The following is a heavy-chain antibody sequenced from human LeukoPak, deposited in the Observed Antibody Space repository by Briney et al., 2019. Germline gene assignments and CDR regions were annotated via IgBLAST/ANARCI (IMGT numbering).Heavy chain of an antibody. J-gene: IGHJ4*02. D-gene: IGHD1-26*01. Sequence: SETLSLTCTVSGGSISSSSYYWGWIRQPPGKGLEWIGSIYYSGSTYYNPSLKSRVTISVDTSKNQFSLKLSSVTAADTAVYYCARQREGASYYWGQGTQVTVSS. CDR1: GGSISSSSYY. CDR2: IYYSGST. CDR3: ARQREGASYY. V-gene: IGHV4-39*01.